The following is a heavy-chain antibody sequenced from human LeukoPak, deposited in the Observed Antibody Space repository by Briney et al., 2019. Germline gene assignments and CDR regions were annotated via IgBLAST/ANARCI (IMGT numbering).Heavy chain of an antibody. CDR1: GFTFSTFA. CDR3: ARAPLRGDYVWVPHFDY. V-gene: IGHV3-21*01. CDR2: ISSSSSYI. D-gene: IGHD3-16*01. J-gene: IGHJ4*02. Sequence: GESLRLSCAASGFTFSTFAMIWVRQPPGKGLEWVSSISSSSSYIYYADSVKGRFTISRDNAKNSLYLQMNSLRAEDTAVYYCARAPLRGDYVWVPHFDYWGQGTLVTVSS.